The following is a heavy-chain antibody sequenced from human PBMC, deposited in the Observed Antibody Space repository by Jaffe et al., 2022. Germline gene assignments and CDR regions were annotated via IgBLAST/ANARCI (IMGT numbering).Heavy chain of an antibody. CDR1: GGSMSPFF. J-gene: IGHJ4*02. CDR2: ISYTGST. V-gene: IGHV4-59*01. CDR3: AREVCSRGTCHFDY. D-gene: IGHD2-15*01. Sequence: QVQLLESGPGQVKPSETLSLTCSVSGGSMSPFFWNWIRQSPGKGLEWIGYISYTGSTYYNPSLKSRVSMSSDMSKNQFYLSVDAVTAADTAVYYCAREVCSRGTCHFDYWGQGTLVIVSS.